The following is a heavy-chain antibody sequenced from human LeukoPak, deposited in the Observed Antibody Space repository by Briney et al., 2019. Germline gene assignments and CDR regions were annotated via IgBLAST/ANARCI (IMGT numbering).Heavy chain of an antibody. D-gene: IGHD3-22*01. Sequence: GGSLRPSCAASAFTFSNYWMSWVRQAQGKGLEWLANINQDGSEIYYVDSVKGRFTISRDNGKNSLYLQINSLRADDTAVYYCARDQGSMIVVRTTSWFFDLWGRGTLVTVSS. J-gene: IGHJ2*01. V-gene: IGHV3-7*01. CDR3: ARDQGSMIVVRTTSWFFDL. CDR1: AFTFSNYW. CDR2: INQDGSEI.